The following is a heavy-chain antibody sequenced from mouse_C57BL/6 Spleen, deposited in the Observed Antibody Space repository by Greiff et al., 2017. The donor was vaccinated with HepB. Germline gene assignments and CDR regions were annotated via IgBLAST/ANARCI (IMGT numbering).Heavy chain of an antibody. Sequence: QVQLQQPGAELVRPGSSVKLSCKASGYTFTSYWMDWVKQRPGQGLEWIGNIYPSDSETHYNQKFKDKATLTVDKSSSTAYMQLSSLTSEDSAVYYCARSYYSNCDFFAYWGQGTLVTVSA. J-gene: IGHJ3*01. D-gene: IGHD2-5*01. CDR3: ARSYYSNCDFFAY. V-gene: IGHV1-61*01. CDR2: IYPSDSET. CDR1: GYTFTSYW.